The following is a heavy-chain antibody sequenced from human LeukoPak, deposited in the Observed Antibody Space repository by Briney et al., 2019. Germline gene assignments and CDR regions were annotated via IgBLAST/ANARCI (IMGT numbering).Heavy chain of an antibody. CDR1: GGSISSYY. D-gene: IGHD7-27*01. J-gene: IGHJ3*02. V-gene: IGHV4-59*01. CDR2: IYYSGST. CDR3: ARDMGLTGDFNDAFDN. Sequence: SETLSLTCTVSGGSISSYYWSWIRQPPGKGLEWIGYIYYSGSTNYNPSLKSRVTISVDTSKNQFSLKLSSVTAADTAVYYCARDMGLTGDFNDAFDNWGQGTMVTVSS.